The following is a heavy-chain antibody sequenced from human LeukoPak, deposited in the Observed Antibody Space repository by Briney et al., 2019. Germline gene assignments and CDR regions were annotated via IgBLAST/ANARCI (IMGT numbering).Heavy chain of an antibody. CDR3: ARDRSGYSEYYFDY. Sequence: SETLSLTCTVSGGSPNTYCWSWIRQPAEKGLEWIGRIYLSGSTYYNPSLKSRVTISIDKSKNQFSLRLTSMTAADTAVYYCARDRSGYSEYYFDYWGQGSLVTVSS. CDR1: GGSPNTYC. J-gene: IGHJ4*02. CDR2: IYLSGST. V-gene: IGHV4-4*07. D-gene: IGHD5-12*01.